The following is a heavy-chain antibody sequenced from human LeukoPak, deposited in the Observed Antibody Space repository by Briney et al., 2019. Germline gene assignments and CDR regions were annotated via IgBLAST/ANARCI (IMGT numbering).Heavy chain of an antibody. D-gene: IGHD4-11*01. J-gene: IGHJ4*02. Sequence: VSVKVSCKVSGYTLTELSMHWVRQAPGKGLEWMGGFDPEDGETIYAQKFQGRVTMTEDTSTDTAYMELSSLRSEDTAVYYCAAKTDYSNYKHDYWGQGTLVTVSS. V-gene: IGHV1-24*01. CDR2: FDPEDGET. CDR1: GYTLTELS. CDR3: AAKTDYSNYKHDY.